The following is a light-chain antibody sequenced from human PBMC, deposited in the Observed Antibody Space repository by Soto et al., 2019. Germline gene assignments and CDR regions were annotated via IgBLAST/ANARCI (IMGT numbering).Light chain of an antibody. J-gene: IGKJ1*01. V-gene: IGKV1-5*03. Sequence: DIQMTQSPSTLSGSVGDRVTITCRASQTISSWLAWYQQKPGKAPKLLIYKASTLKSGVPSRFSGSGSGTEFTLTISSLRPDDFATYYCQHYNSYSEALXQGTKV. CDR3: QHYNSYSEA. CDR2: KAS. CDR1: QTISSW.